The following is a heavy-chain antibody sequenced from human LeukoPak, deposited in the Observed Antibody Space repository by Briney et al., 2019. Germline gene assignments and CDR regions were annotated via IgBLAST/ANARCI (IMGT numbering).Heavy chain of an antibody. CDR1: GYSFTTYW. J-gene: IGHJ6*04. CDR2: IYPGDSDT. CDR3: ARQQVAYYYYGMDV. Sequence: GASLQISSKGSGYSFTTYWIAWVRPMPGKGLEWMGIIYPGDSDTRYSPSFQGQVTISADKSISTAFLQWSSLKASDTAMYYCARQQVAYYYYGMDVWGKGTTVTVSS. D-gene: IGHD5-12*01. V-gene: IGHV5-51*01.